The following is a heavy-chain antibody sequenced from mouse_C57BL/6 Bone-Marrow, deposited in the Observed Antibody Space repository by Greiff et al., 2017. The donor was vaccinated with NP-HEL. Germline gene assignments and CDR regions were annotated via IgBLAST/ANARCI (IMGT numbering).Heavy chain of an antibody. J-gene: IGHJ3*01. CDR1: GYTFTSYW. V-gene: IGHV1-52*01. CDR3: ARGSMVTRGFAY. D-gene: IGHD2-13*01. CDR2: IDPSDSET. Sequence: VQLQQPGAELVRPGSSVKLSCKASGYTFTSYWMHWVKQRPIQGLEWIGNIDPSDSETHYNQKFKDKATLTVDKSSSTAYMQLSSLTSEDSAVYYCARGSMVTRGFAYWGQGTLVTVSA.